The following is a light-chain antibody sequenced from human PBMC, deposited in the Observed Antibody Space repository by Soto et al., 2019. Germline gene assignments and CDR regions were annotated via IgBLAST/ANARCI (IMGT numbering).Light chain of an antibody. J-gene: IGKJ1*01. CDR2: AAS. CDR1: QSISSY. V-gene: IGKV1-39*01. Sequence: DIQMTQSPSSLSASVGDRVTITCRASQSISSYLNWYQQRPGKAPKLLIYAASSLQSGVPSRFSGSGSGADFTLTISSLQAEDVAIYFCHQYHFTPGTFGQGTTVEIK. CDR3: HQYHFTPGT.